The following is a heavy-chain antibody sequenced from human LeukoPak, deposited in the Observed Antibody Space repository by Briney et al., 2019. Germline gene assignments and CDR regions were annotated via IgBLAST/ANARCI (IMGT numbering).Heavy chain of an antibody. CDR3: ARDYTRDYYGSGSIDY. V-gene: IGHV4-39*02. CDR2: IYYSGST. Sequence: SETLSLTCTVSGGSISSGSYYWGWIRQPPGKGLEWIGSIYYSGSTYYNPSLKSRVTISVDTSKNQFSLELSSVTAADTAVYYCARDYTRDYYGSGSIDYWGQGTLVTVSS. J-gene: IGHJ4*02. D-gene: IGHD3-10*01. CDR1: GGSISSGSYY.